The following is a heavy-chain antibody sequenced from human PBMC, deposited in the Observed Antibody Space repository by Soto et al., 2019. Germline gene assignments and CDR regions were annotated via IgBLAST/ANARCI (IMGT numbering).Heavy chain of an antibody. CDR3: TTGDY. Sequence: EVQLVESGGGLVKPGGSLRLSCAASGFIFTSAFMSWVRQTPGKGLEWVARIKSKSAGGTIDYAAPMKGRFTISRDDYENTVSLQMNSLKAEDTALYYCTTGDYWGQGILVTVSS. J-gene: IGHJ4*02. CDR1: GFIFTSAF. V-gene: IGHV3-15*01. CDR2: IKSKSAGGTI.